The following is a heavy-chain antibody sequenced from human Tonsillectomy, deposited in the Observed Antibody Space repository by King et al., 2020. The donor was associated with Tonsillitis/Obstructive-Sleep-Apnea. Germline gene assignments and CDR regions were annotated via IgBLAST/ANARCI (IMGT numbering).Heavy chain of an antibody. CDR3: ARAPLYYDFWSADGPFDY. Sequence: VQLQQWGAGLLKPSETLSLTCAVYGGSFSGYYWSWIRQPPGKGLEWIGEINHSGSTNYNPSLKSRVTISVDTSKNQFSLKLSSVTAADTAVYYCARAPLYYDFWSADGPFDYWGQGTLVTVSS. CDR1: GGSFSGYY. V-gene: IGHV4-34*01. D-gene: IGHD3-3*01. J-gene: IGHJ4*02. CDR2: INHSGST.